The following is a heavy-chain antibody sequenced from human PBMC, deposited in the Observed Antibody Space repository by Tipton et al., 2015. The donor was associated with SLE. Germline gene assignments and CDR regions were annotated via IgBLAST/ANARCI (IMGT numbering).Heavy chain of an antibody. D-gene: IGHD2-15*01. J-gene: IGHJ3*02. Sequence: TLSLTCAVYDGSLSDSYWTWIRQPPGKGLEWIGYIVQSGSTSYNPSLQSRLTISLDTSKSQFSLRLTSVTAADTAVYYCARGRDGYCSGGNCYLLGPFDIWGQGTMVTVSS. V-gene: IGHV4-34*01. CDR1: DGSLSDSY. CDR3: ARGRDGYCSGGNCYLLGPFDI. CDR2: IVQSGST.